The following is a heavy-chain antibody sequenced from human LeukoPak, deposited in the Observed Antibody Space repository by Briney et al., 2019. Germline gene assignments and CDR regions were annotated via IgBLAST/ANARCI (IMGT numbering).Heavy chain of an antibody. Sequence: SETLSLTCTVSGGSISSYYWSWIRQPPGKGLAWIGYIYYSGSTDYNPSLKSRVTISVDTSKNQFSLKLSSVTAADTAVYYCARVPTTVPWSDAFDIWGQGTMVTVSS. CDR3: ARVPTTVPWSDAFDI. CDR2: IYYSGST. V-gene: IGHV4-59*01. CDR1: GGSISSYY. J-gene: IGHJ3*02. D-gene: IGHD4-17*01.